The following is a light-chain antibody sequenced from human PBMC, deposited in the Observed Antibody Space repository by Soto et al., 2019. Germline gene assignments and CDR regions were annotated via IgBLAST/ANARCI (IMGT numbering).Light chain of an antibody. CDR3: KKYAFYWT. CDR2: KSS. CDR1: QDLDKW. V-gene: IGKV1-5*03. Sequence: ILMSQSPSSLSASVGDRVTITCRASQDLDKWLAWYQQKPGKAPNLLIYKSSTLREGVPSRFSGFGSGTEYILTFSDLQPDDFGTYYCKKYAFYWTFGKGPKVDTK. J-gene: IGKJ1*01.